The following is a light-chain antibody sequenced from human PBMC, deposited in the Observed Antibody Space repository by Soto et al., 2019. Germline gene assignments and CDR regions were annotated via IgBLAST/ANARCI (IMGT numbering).Light chain of an antibody. CDR1: QSISTY. J-gene: IGKJ3*01. CDR3: QESHRDLLI. Sequence: EMQVTQSPASLSASVGDRVTITCRASQSISTYLNWYQQKPGKAPKLLIYAASSLQSGVPSRFSGSGSGTDFTLTINSLQPEDFGTYYCQESHRDLLIFGPGTKVDNK. CDR2: AAS. V-gene: IGKV1-39*01.